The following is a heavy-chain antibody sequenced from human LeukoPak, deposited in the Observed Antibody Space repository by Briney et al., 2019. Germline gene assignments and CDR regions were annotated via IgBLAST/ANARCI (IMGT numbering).Heavy chain of an antibody. V-gene: IGHV3-33*01. D-gene: IGHD6-19*01. CDR1: GFNFSSYG. Sequence: GGSLRLSCAASGFNFSSYGMHWVRQAPGKGLEWVTSIWFDGSNIHYADSVKGRVIISRDNSKSALYLQLNSLRAEDTAIYYCARDSLPMAVTGPFDHWGQGALVTVSS. J-gene: IGHJ4*02. CDR2: IWFDGSNI. CDR3: ARDSLPMAVTGPFDH.